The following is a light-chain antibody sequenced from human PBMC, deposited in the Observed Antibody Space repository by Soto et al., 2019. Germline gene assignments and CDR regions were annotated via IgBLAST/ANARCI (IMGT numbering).Light chain of an antibody. CDR3: QQRSIWLLT. CDR2: DAS. Sequence: EIVLTQSPATLSLSPGERATLSCRASQDISRYLAWYQQKPGQAPRLLIYDASNRATGIPARFSGSGSGTDFTLTISSLEPEDFAVYYCQQRSIWLLTFGGGTKVEIK. CDR1: QDISRY. J-gene: IGKJ4*01. V-gene: IGKV3-11*01.